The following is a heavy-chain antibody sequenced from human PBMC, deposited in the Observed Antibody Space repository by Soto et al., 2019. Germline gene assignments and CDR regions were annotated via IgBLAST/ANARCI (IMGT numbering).Heavy chain of an antibody. CDR3: ARHEAPAYHYYYYMDV. J-gene: IGHJ6*03. Sequence: QVQLQESGPGLVKPSETLSLTCTVSGGSISSYYWSWIRQPPGKGLEWIGYIYYSGSTNYNPSLKSRVTISVDTSKNHFSLKLSSVTAADTAVYYCARHEAPAYHYYYYMDVWGKGTTVTVSS. CDR1: GGSISSYY. V-gene: IGHV4-59*08. CDR2: IYYSGST.